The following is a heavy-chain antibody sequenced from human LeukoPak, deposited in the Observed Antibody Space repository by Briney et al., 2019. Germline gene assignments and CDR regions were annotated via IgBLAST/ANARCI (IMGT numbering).Heavy chain of an antibody. J-gene: IGHJ4*02. CDR3: VRARSPQRAFHY. CDR2: IYTSGST. CDR1: GDSISSGSYY. Sequence: PSETLSLTCTVSGDSISSGSYYWSWIRQPAGKGLEWIGRIYTSGSTNYNPSLKSRVTIFIDTSKNQFSLKLSSVTAADTAVYYCVRARSPQRAFHYWGQGTLVTVSS. D-gene: IGHD1-14*01. V-gene: IGHV4-61*02.